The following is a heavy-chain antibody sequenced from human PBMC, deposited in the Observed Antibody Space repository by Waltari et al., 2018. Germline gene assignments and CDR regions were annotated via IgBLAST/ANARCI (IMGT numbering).Heavy chain of an antibody. CDR3: ARYCSGTTCSDGHLYGMDV. CDR2: LSGSGGTT. Sequence: EVQLLESGGDLVQPGGSLRLSCAATGFLFSHYSLSWVRQAPGKGVEWVSTLSGSGGTTYYADSVKGRFTISRDNSRNTLYLQMRSLGAEDAAVYYCARYCSGTTCSDGHLYGMDVWGQGTTVTVSS. V-gene: IGHV3-23*01. CDR1: GFLFSHYS. D-gene: IGHD2-2*01. J-gene: IGHJ6*02.